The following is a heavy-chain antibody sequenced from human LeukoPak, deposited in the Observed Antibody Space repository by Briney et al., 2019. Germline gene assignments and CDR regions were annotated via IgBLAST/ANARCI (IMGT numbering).Heavy chain of an antibody. V-gene: IGHV4-59*01. Sequence: SETLSLTCTVSGGSISSYYWLWIRQPPGKGLEWIGYIYYSGSTTYNPSLKSRVTISVDMSKNQFSLKLSSVTAADTAVYYCARQRPASGIRWFDPWGQGILVTVSS. CDR3: ARQRPASGIRWFDP. J-gene: IGHJ5*02. CDR2: IYYSGST. D-gene: IGHD3-10*01. CDR1: GGSISSYY.